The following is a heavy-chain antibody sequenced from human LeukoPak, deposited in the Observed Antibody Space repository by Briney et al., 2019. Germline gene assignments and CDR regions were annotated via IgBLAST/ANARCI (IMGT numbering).Heavy chain of an antibody. CDR3: ASDRIAAAGLFDY. J-gene: IGHJ4*02. V-gene: IGHV1-18*01. Sequence: VASVKVSCKASGYTFTNYGISWVRQAPGQGLEWMGWINTYNGNTNYAQKLQGRVTMTTDTSTSTAYMELRSLRSDDTAVYYCASDRIAAAGLFDYWGQGTLVTVSS. CDR1: GYTFTNYG. CDR2: INTYNGNT. D-gene: IGHD6-13*01.